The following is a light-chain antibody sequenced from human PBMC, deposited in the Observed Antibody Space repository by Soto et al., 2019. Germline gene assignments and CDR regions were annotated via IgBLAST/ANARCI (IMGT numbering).Light chain of an antibody. Sequence: EIVLTQSPGTLSLSPGERATLSCRANQSVSSSYLAWYQLKPGQAPRLLIYGASSRATGVPDRFSGSGSGTDFTLTISRLEPEDFAVYYCQQYGSSSLTFGGGTKVEIK. V-gene: IGKV3-20*01. CDR2: GAS. CDR3: QQYGSSSLT. J-gene: IGKJ4*01. CDR1: QSVSSSY.